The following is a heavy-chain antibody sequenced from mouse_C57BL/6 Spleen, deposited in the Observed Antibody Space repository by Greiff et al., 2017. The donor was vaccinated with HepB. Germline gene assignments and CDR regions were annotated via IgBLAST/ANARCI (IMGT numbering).Heavy chain of an antibody. CDR3: ARRKITTVVATEYAMDY. CDR2: IDPNSGGT. D-gene: IGHD1-1*01. V-gene: IGHV1-72*01. CDR1: GYTFTSYW. J-gene: IGHJ4*01. Sequence: QVQLQQPGAELVKPGASVKLSCKASGYTFTSYWMHWVKQRPGRGLEWIGRIDPNSGGTKYNEKFKSKATLTVDKHSSTAYMQLSSLTSEDSAVYSCARRKITTVVATEYAMDYWGQGTSVTVSS.